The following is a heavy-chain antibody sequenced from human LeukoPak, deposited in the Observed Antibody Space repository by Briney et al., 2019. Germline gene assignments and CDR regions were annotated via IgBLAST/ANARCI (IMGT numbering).Heavy chain of an antibody. CDR3: ARSEWLLDFDY. CDR1: GYTFTGYY. D-gene: IGHD3-3*01. Sequence: ASVQVSCKASGYTFTGYYMHWVRQAPGQGLEWMGWINPNSGGTNYAQKFQGWVTMTRDTSISTAYMELSRLRSDDTAVYYCARSEWLLDFDYWGQGTLVTVSS. J-gene: IGHJ4*02. V-gene: IGHV1-2*04. CDR2: INPNSGGT.